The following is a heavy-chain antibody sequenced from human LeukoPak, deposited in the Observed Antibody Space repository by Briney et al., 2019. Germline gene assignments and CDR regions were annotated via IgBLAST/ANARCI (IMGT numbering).Heavy chain of an antibody. Sequence: GGSLRLSCAASGFTFSSYAMSWVRQAPGKGLEWVSAISGSGGSTYYADPVKGRFTISRDNSKNTLYLQMNSLRAEDTAVYYCAKNGKYSSGWYSYWEVPDYYYYYGMDVWGQGTTVTVSS. CDR3: AKNGKYSSGWYSYWEVPDYYYYYGMDV. J-gene: IGHJ6*02. D-gene: IGHD6-19*01. CDR2: ISGSGGST. V-gene: IGHV3-23*01. CDR1: GFTFSSYA.